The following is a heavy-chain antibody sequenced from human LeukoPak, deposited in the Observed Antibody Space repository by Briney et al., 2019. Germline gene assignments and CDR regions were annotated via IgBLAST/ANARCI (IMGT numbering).Heavy chain of an antibody. D-gene: IGHD3-22*01. CDR2: MNPNSGNT. CDR1: GYTFTSYD. CDR3: ARGLFSLYYYDSSGYSDFDY. V-gene: IGHV1-8*01. Sequence: GASVKVSCKASGYTFTSYDINWVRQATGQGLEWMGWMNPNSGNTGYAQKFQGRVTMTRNTSISTAYMELSSLRSEDTAVYYRARGLFSLYYYDSSGYSDFDYWGQGTLVTVSS. J-gene: IGHJ4*02.